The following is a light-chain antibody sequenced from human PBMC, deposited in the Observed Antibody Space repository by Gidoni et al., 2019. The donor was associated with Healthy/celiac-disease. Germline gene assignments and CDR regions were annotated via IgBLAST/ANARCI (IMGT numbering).Light chain of an antibody. V-gene: IGKV3-20*01. CDR2: GAS. CDR1: QSVSSSY. CDR3: QQYGSSPPYT. Sequence: DIVLTPSPGTLSLSPGERATLSCRASQSVSSSYLAWYQQKPGQAPRLLIYGASSRATGIPDRFSGSGSGTDFTLTISRLETEDFAVYYCQQYGSSPPYTFGQGTKLEIK. J-gene: IGKJ2*01.